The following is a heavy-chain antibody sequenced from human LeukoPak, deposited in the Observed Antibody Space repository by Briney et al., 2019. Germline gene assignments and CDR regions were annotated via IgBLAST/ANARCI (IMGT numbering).Heavy chain of an antibody. D-gene: IGHD6-19*01. CDR2: ISGSGGST. CDR1: GFTFSSYA. Sequence: AGGSLRLSCAASGFTFSSYAMSWVRQAPGKGLEWVSAISGSGGSTYYADSVKGRFTISRDNSKNTLYLQMNSLRAEDTAVYYCAKVDWIAVAGTLDYWGQGTLITVSS. CDR3: AKVDWIAVAGTLDY. J-gene: IGHJ4*02. V-gene: IGHV3-23*01.